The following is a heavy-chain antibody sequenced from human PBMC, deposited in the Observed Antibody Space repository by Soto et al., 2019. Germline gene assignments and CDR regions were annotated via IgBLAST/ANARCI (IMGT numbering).Heavy chain of an antibody. CDR2: IIPIFGTA. D-gene: IGHD4-17*01. CDR3: ARGSTVTTPLPFDY. V-gene: IGHV1-69*06. CDR1: GGTFSSYA. J-gene: IGHJ4*02. Sequence: SVKVSCKASGGTFSSYAISWVRQAPGQGLEWMGGIIPIFGTANYAQKFQGRVTITADKSTSTAHMELSSLRSEDTAVYYCARGSTVTTPLPFDYWGQGTLVTVSS.